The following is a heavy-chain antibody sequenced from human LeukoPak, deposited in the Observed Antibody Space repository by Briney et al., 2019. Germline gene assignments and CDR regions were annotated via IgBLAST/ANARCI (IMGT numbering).Heavy chain of an antibody. CDR3: ARGGAGIVGAMGY. CDR2: ISSSSSYI. D-gene: IGHD1-26*01. V-gene: IGHV3-21*01. Sequence: PGGSLRLSCAASGFSFSSYSMNWVRQAPGKGLEWVSSISSSSSYIYFADSVKGRFTISRDNAKNSLYLQMISLRGEDTAVYYCARGGAGIVGAMGYWGQGTLVTVSS. CDR1: GFSFSSYS. J-gene: IGHJ4*02.